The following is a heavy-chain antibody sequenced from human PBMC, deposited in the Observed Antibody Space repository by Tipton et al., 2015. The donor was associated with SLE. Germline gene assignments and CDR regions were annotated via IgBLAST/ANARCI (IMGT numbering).Heavy chain of an antibody. CDR2: IYSGGAT. D-gene: IGHD3-16*01. Sequence: SLRLSCAASGFTFSNYGMSWVRQAPGKGLEWVSFIYSGGATYYANSVKGRFTISRHNSENTLYLQMNTLTAEDTAVYYCARWGITPGMSNAFDIWGQGTVVSVSS. V-gene: IGHV3-53*04. CDR1: GFTFSNYG. CDR3: ARWGITPGMSNAFDI. J-gene: IGHJ3*02.